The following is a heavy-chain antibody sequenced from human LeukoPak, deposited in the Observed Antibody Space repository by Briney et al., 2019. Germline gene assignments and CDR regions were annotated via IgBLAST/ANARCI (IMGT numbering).Heavy chain of an antibody. D-gene: IGHD3-22*01. J-gene: IGHJ4*02. Sequence: SETLSLTCTVSRGSVSSGSFYWSWVRQPPGKGLEYIGFVYYSGTSNYSPSLESRVTISIDTSKNQFSLQLSSLNAADTAVYYCAGLVGRYSSGLYYYYFDYWGQGTLVTVSS. CDR3: AGLVGRYSSGLYYYYFDY. V-gene: IGHV4-61*01. CDR2: VYYSGTS. CDR1: RGSVSSGSFY.